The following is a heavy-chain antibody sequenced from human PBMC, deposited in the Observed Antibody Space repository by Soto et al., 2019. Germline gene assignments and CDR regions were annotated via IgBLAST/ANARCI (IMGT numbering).Heavy chain of an antibody. J-gene: IGHJ6*02. CDR2: ISWNSDSI. CDR1: GFTLDDYA. Sequence: EVQLVESGGGLVQPGRSLRLSCAASGFTLDDYAMHWVRQTPGKGLEWVSGISWNSDSIAYADSVKGRFTISRDNAKNSLYLQMNFLRVEDTAVYYCARDEGGPDVWGQGTTVTVSS. V-gene: IGHV3-9*01. CDR3: ARDEGGPDV.